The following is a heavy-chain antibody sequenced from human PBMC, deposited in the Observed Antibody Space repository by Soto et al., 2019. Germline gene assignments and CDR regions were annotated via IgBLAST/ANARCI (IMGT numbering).Heavy chain of an antibody. CDR1: GYTFTSYD. CDR3: ARALVVRGVISYYYCMDV. D-gene: IGHD3-10*01. J-gene: IGHJ6*02. Sequence: QVQLVQSGAEVKKPGASVKVSCRASGYTFTSYDNNWARKPTGKGLEGMGWMNPNCGNTGYAQQFQGRVTMTRNNSLSTACMELSSLRSEDTAVYYCARALVVRGVISYYYCMDVWGQGTTVTVSS. CDR2: MNPNCGNT. V-gene: IGHV1-8*01.